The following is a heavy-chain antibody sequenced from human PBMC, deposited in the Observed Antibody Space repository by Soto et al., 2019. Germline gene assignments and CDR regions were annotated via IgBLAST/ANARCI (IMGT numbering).Heavy chain of an antibody. V-gene: IGHV4-30-4*01. J-gene: IGHJ4*02. CDR1: CGSISNSDG. CDR2: IHHSGST. CDR3: ARTGGCGGDCFDF. D-gene: IGHD2-21*01. Sequence: PSETLCLTRAVSCGSISNSDGWRRISKPPGKGLEWIGDIHHSGSTFYNTFLKSRVAISVDTSRNQFSLRLNSVTAADTAVYYCARTGGCGGDCFDFWGQGTLVTVSS.